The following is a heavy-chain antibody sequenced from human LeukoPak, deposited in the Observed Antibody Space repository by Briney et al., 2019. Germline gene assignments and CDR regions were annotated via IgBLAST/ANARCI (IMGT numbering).Heavy chain of an antibody. CDR2: INHSGST. CDR1: GGSFSGYY. D-gene: IGHD3-9*01. V-gene: IGHV4-34*01. J-gene: IGHJ6*02. Sequence: PSETLSLTCAVHGGSFSGYYWSWIRQPPGKGLEWIGEINHSGSTNYNPSLKSRVTISVDTSKNQFSLKLSSVTAADTAVYYCARVIRYSPPDYYYGMDVWGQGTTVTVSS. CDR3: ARVIRYSPPDYYYGMDV.